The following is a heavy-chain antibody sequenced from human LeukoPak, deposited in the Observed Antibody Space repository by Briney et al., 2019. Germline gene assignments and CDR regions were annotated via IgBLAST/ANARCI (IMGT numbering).Heavy chain of an antibody. CDR1: GGSISSYY. J-gene: IGHJ6*03. V-gene: IGHV4-59*08. CDR2: IYYSGST. D-gene: IGHD3-22*01. Sequence: PSETLSLTCTVSGGSISSYYWSWIRQPPGKGLEWIGYIYYSGSTNYNPSLQSRVTISVDTSKNQFSLKLSSVTAADTAVYYCARVNYYDSSGYYPPYYYYYMDVWGKGTTVTVSS. CDR3: ARVNYYDSSGYYPPYYYYYMDV.